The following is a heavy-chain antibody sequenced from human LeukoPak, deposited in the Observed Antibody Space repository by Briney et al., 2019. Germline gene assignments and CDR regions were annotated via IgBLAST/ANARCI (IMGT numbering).Heavy chain of an antibody. D-gene: IGHD4-17*01. CDR2: MYYIGST. CDR3: ARVPTVTFFDY. J-gene: IGHJ4*02. V-gene: IGHV4-39*01. Sequence: ETLSLTCTASGGSISSYYWGWIRQPPGKGLEWVGSMYYIGSTYYNPSLKSRVTISVDTSKNQFSLKLSSVTAADTAVYYCARVPTVTFFDYWGQGTLVTVSS. CDR1: GGSISSYY.